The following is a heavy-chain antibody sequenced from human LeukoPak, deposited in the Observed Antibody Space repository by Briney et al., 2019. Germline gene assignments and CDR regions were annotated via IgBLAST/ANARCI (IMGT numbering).Heavy chain of an antibody. CDR2: IIPIFGTP. V-gene: IGHV1-69*05. CDR1: GRTFSSYA. J-gene: IGHJ5*02. D-gene: IGHD3-10*01. CDR3: ARQLLWFGTNNLLDP. Sequence: SVKVSCKASGRTFSSYAINWVRQDPGQGLEWMGWIIPIFGTPNYAQKFQGRVTITTHESTSTAYMQMSSLRSEDTAVYYGARQLLWFGTNNLLDPWGQGTLVTVSS.